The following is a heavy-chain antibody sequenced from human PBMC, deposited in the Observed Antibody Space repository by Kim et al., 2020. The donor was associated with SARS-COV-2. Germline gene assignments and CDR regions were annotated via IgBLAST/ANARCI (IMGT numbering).Heavy chain of an antibody. J-gene: IGHJ4*02. Sequence: SETLSLTCTVSGGSISSYYWSWIRQPPGKGLEWIGYIYYSGSTNYNPSLKSRVTISVDTSKNQFSLKLSSVTAADTAVYYCARTDKGIFDPSYYFDYWGQGTLVTVSS. V-gene: IGHV4-59*08. CDR3: ARTDKGIFDPSYYFDY. CDR1: GGSISSYY. CDR2: IYYSGST. D-gene: IGHD3-3*01.